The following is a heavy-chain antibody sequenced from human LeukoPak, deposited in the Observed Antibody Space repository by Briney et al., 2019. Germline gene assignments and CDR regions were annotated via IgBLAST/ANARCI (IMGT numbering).Heavy chain of an antibody. CDR1: GFTFSSYA. CDR3: AKVRQQLVLFYYMDV. D-gene: IGHD6-13*01. CDR2: ISYDGSNK. Sequence: GGSLRLSCAASGFTFSSYAMHWVRQAPGKGLEWVALISYDGSNKYYADSVKGRFTISRDNSNNTLYLQMNSLRAEDTAVYYCAKVRQQLVLFYYMDVWGKGTTVTISS. J-gene: IGHJ6*03. V-gene: IGHV3-30*04.